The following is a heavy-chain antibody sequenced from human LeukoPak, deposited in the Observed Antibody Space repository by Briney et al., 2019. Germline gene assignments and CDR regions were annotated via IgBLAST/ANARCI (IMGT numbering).Heavy chain of an antibody. Sequence: SETLSLTCTGSGGSISRYYWSWLRQPPGKGLEWIGYIYYSGRTKYNPSLKSRVIISVDTSKNQFSLKLSSVTAADTAVYYCARYVSSGLDYWGQGTLATVSS. CDR3: ARYVSSGLDY. D-gene: IGHD6-6*01. V-gene: IGHV4-59*08. CDR2: IYYSGRT. J-gene: IGHJ4*02. CDR1: GGSISRYY.